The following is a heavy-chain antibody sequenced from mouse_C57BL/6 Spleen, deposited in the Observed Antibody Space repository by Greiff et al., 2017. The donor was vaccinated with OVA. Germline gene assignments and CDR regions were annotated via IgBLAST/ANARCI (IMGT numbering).Heavy chain of an antibody. J-gene: IGHJ2*01. CDR1: GYAFTNYL. CDR3: ARQEPNWDGADDY. Sequence: VQLQQSGAELVRPGTSVKVSCKASGYAFTNYLIEWVKQRPGQGLEWIGVINPGSGGTNYNEKFKGKATLTADKSSSTAYMQLSSLTSEDSAVYFCARQEPNWDGADDYWGQGTTLTVSS. V-gene: IGHV1-54*01. D-gene: IGHD4-1*01. CDR2: INPGSGGT.